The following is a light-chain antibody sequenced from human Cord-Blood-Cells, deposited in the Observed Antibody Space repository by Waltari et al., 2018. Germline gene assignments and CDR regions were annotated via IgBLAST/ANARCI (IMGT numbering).Light chain of an antibody. Sequence: QSALTQPASVSGSPGQSITISCTGTSSDVGGYNYVSWYHQHPGKAPTLMIYDVSNRPSGVSNRFSGAKSGNTASLTISWRQGEDEADYYCSSYTSSSTPWVFGGGTKLTVL. V-gene: IGLV2-14*01. J-gene: IGLJ3*02. CDR2: DVS. CDR3: SSYTSSSTPWV. CDR1: SSDVGGYNY.